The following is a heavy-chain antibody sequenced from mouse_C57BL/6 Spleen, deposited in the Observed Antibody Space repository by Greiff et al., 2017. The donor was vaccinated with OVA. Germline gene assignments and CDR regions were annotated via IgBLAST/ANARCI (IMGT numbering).Heavy chain of an antibody. J-gene: IGHJ2*01. CDR1: GFNIKDDY. CDR3: TTSGTGDY. Sequence: EVQLQQSGAELVRPGASVKLSCTASGFNIKDDYMHWVKQRPEQGLEWIGWIDPDNGDTEYASKFQGKATITPDTSSNTAYLQLSSLTSEDTAVYSCTTSGTGDYWGQGTTLTVSS. D-gene: IGHD4-1*01. V-gene: IGHV14-4*01. CDR2: IDPDNGDT.